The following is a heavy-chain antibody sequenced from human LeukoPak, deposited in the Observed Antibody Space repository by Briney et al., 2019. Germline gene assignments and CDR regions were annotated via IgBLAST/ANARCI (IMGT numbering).Heavy chain of an antibody. D-gene: IGHD5-12*01. J-gene: IGHJ4*02. Sequence: ASVKVPCKASDYTLTAYGVTWVRQAPGQGLEWMGWISVASGNTNFAPKLQDRVTLTTDTSTNTAYMELRSLRSDDTAVYYCARTYTGYGGPYFDDWGQGTLVTVSS. CDR3: ARTYTGYGGPYFDD. CDR2: ISVASGNT. CDR1: DYTLTAYG. V-gene: IGHV1-18*01.